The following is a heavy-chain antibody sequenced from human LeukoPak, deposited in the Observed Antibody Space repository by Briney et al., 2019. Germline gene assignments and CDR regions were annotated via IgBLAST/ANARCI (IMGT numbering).Heavy chain of an antibody. CDR3: ARDEDSYGQFDY. D-gene: IGHD5-18*01. V-gene: IGHV3-33*08. CDR2: IWYDGSNK. Sequence: GGSLRLSCSASGFTYTDYSMSWVRQAPGKGLEWVAVIWYDGSNKYYADSVKGRFTISRDNSKNTLYLQMNSLRAEDTAVYYCARDEDSYGQFDYWGQGTLVTVSS. J-gene: IGHJ4*02. CDR1: GFTYTDYS.